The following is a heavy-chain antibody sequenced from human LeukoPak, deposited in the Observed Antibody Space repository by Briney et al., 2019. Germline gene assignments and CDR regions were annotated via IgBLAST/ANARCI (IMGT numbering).Heavy chain of an antibody. CDR3: ARDGIAAAGQSDY. V-gene: IGHV1-2*02. CDR1: GYTFTGYY. D-gene: IGHD6-13*01. Sequence: GASVKVSCKASGYTFTGYYMHWVRQAPGQGLEWMGWINPNSGGTNYAQKFQGRVTMTRDTSISTAYMELSRLRSDDTAMYYCARDGIAAAGQSDYWGQGTLVTVCS. J-gene: IGHJ4*02. CDR2: INPNSGGT.